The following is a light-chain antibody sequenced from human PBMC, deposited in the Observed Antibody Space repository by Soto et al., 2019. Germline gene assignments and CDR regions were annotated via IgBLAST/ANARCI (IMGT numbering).Light chain of an antibody. Sequence: EIVLTQSPATLSVSPGDRVTLSCRASQSVDINLAWYQQKAGQAPRLLVYSASTKATDMPGRFSGRGSGTEFTLTISSLEPEDFAVYFCQQYNDWPLTFGQGTKVDI. J-gene: IGKJ1*01. CDR1: QSVDIN. V-gene: IGKV3-15*01. CDR3: QQYNDWPLT. CDR2: SAS.